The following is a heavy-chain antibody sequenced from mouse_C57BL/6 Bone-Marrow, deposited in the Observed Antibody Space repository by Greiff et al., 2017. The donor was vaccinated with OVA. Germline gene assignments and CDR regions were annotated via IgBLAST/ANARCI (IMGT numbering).Heavy chain of an antibody. CDR1: GYSITSGYY. CDR3: ARLAY. CDR2: ISYDGSN. Sequence: DVKLQESGPGLVKPSQSLSLTCSVTGYSITSGYYWNWIRQFPGNKLEWMGYISYDGSNNYNPSLKNRISITRDTSKNQFFLKLNSVTTEDTATYYCARLAYWGQGTLVTVSA. J-gene: IGHJ3*01. V-gene: IGHV3-6*01.